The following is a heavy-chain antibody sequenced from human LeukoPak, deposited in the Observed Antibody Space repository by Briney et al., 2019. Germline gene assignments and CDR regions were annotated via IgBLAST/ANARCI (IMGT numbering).Heavy chain of an antibody. V-gene: IGHV4-59*01. CDR1: GGSFSGYY. CDR2: IYYSGST. CDR3: ARVGYSSGWPHYYYYYMDV. Sequence: SETLSLTCAVYGGSFSGYYWSWIRQPPGKGLEWIGYIYYSGSTNYNPSLKSRVTISVDTSKNQFSLKLSSVTAADTAVYYCARVGYSSGWPHYYYYYMDVWGKGTTVTISS. D-gene: IGHD6-19*01. J-gene: IGHJ6*03.